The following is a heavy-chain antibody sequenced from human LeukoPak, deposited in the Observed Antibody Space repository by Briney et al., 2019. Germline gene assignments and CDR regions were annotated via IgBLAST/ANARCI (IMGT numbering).Heavy chain of an antibody. CDR3: ARDTRRGDHISSGWYWGVVDGDFDY. V-gene: IGHV3-21*01. CDR1: GFTFSSYS. D-gene: IGHD6-13*01. J-gene: IGHJ4*02. Sequence: GGSLRLSCAASGFTFSSYSMNWVRQAPGKGLEWVSSISSSSGYIYYADSVKGRFTISRDNAKNSLYLQMNSLRAEDTAVYYCARDTRRGDHISSGWYWGVVDGDFDYWGQGTLVTVSS. CDR2: ISSSSGYI.